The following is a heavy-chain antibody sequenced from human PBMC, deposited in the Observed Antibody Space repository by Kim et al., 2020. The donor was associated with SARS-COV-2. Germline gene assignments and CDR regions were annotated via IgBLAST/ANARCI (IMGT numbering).Heavy chain of an antibody. J-gene: IGHJ1*01. CDR3: VRESWYGKYFQH. V-gene: IGHV3-48*02. CDR2: ISSSGDTT. D-gene: IGHD6-13*01. Sequence: GGSLRLSCAASGFTFSSYNMNWVRQAPGKGLEWVSHISSSGDTTYYGDSVKGRFTISRDNAKKSVYLQMNSLRDEDTAVYYCVRESWYGKYFQHRGQGTLVT. CDR1: GFTFSSYN.